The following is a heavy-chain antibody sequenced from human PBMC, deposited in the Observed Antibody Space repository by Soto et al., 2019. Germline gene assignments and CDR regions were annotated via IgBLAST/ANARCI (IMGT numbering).Heavy chain of an antibody. CDR1: GYTFTSYY. D-gene: IGHD4-4*01. CDR3: GLGPLSNAPTIDY. V-gene: IGHV1-46*01. CDR2: INPSGGST. J-gene: IGHJ4*02. Sequence: ASVKVSCKASGYTFTSYYMHWVRQAPGQGLEWMGIINPSGGSTSYAQKFQGRVTMTRDTSTSTVYMELSSLRSEDTAVYYCGLGPLSNAPTIDYWGQGTLVTVST.